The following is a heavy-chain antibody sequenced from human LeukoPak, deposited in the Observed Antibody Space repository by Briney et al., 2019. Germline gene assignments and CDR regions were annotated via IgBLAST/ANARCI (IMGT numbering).Heavy chain of an antibody. CDR2: ISGSGGST. Sequence: GGSLRLSCTASGFTFSSYAMSWVRQAPGKGLEWVSAISGSGGSTYYADSVKGRFTISRDNSKNTLYLQMNSLRAEDTAVYYCAKDRIRSGYSYFDYWGQGTLVTVSS. D-gene: IGHD3-22*01. CDR3: AKDRIRSGYSYFDY. CDR1: GFTFSSYA. J-gene: IGHJ4*02. V-gene: IGHV3-23*01.